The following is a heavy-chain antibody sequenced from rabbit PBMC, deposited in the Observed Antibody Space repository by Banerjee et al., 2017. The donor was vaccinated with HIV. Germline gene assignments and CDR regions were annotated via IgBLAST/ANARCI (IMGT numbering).Heavy chain of an antibody. Sequence: QSLEESGGDLVKPGASLTLTCTASGFSFSSSCWICWVRQAPGKGLEWIGCIGAGSNSAYYATWAKGRFTISKTSSTTVTLQMTSLTAADTATYFCARDIVWSTNLWGPGTLVTVS. J-gene: IGHJ4*01. D-gene: IGHD5-1*01. CDR1: GFSFSSSCW. CDR3: ARDIVWSTNL. CDR2: IGAGSNSA. V-gene: IGHV1S40*01.